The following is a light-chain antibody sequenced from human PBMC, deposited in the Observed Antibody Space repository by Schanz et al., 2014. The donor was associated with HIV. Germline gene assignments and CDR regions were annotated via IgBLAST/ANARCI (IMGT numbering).Light chain of an antibody. V-gene: IGKV3-20*01. CDR2: GAS. CDR1: QSVSRN. Sequence: EIVLTQSPATLSVSPGERVTLSCRASQSVSRNLAWYQQKPGQAPRLLISGASSRATGIPDRFSGTGSGTDFTLTISRLEPEDFAVYYCQYFGNSGGTFGGGTKVEIK. J-gene: IGKJ4*01. CDR3: QYFGNSGGT.